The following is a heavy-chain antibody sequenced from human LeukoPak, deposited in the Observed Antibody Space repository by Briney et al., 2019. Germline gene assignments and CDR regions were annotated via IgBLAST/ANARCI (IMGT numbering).Heavy chain of an antibody. J-gene: IGHJ4*02. CDR3: ARSGYCSGGSCYSFEY. CDR2: INHSGST. V-gene: IGHV4-34*01. D-gene: IGHD2-15*01. CDR1: GGSFSGYY. Sequence: PSETLSLTCAVYGGSFSGYYWSWIRQPPGKGLEWIGEINHSGSTNYNPSLKSRVTISVDTSKNQFSLKLSSVTAADTAVYYCARSGYCSGGSCYSFEYWGQGTLVTVSS.